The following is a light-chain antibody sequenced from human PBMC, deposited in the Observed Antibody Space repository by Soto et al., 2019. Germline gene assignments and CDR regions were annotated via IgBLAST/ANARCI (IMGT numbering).Light chain of an antibody. J-gene: IGKJ5*01. CDR1: QSVSSSY. V-gene: IGKV3-20*01. Sequence: EIVLTQSPDTLSLSPGERATLSCRASQSVSSSYLAWYQQKPGQAPRLLIYGASSRATGIPDRFSGSGSGTDFTLTISRLEPEDFAVFYCQHYDSLPITFGQGTRLEI. CDR3: QHYDSLPIT. CDR2: GAS.